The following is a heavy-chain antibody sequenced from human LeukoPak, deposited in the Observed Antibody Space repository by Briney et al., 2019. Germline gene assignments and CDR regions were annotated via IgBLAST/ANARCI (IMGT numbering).Heavy chain of an antibody. CDR3: ARVALGYIAARPPYYYYYMDV. D-gene: IGHD6-6*01. Sequence: SETLSLTCSVSGGSISSYYWSWIRQPAGKGLEWIGRIYNTGSTNYNPSLKSRVTMSVDTSKNQFSLKLSSVTAADTAVYYCARVALGYIAARPPYYYYYMDVWGKGTTVTVSS. CDR2: IYNTGST. J-gene: IGHJ6*03. V-gene: IGHV4-4*07. CDR1: GGSISSYY.